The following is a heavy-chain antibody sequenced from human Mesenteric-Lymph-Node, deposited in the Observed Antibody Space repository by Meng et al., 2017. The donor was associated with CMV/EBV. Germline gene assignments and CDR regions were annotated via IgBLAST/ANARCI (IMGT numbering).Heavy chain of an antibody. V-gene: IGHV3-23*01. CDR3: AKDRVSYYDFGGGFDY. Sequence: GESLKISCAASGFTFSSYAMSWVRQAPGKGLEWVSAISGSGGSTYYADSVKGRFTISRDNSKNTLYLQINSLRAEDTAVYYCAKDRVSYYDFGGGFDYWGQGTLVTVSS. J-gene: IGHJ4*02. D-gene: IGHD3-3*01. CDR2: ISGSGGST. CDR1: GFTFSSYA.